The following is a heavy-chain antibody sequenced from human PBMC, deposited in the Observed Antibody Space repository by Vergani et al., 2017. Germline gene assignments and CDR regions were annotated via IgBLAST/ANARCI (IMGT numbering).Heavy chain of an antibody. V-gene: IGHV5-10-1*03. CDR2: IDPSDSYT. Sequence: EVQLVQSGAEVKKPGESLRISCKGSGYRFTSYWISWVRQMPGKGLEWLGRIDPSDSYTNYSPSFQGHVTISADKSISTAYLQWSSLKASDTAMYYCAASIAAAGTIGVFDIWGQGTMVTVSS. D-gene: IGHD6-13*01. CDR1: GYRFTSYW. J-gene: IGHJ3*02. CDR3: AASIAAAGTIGVFDI.